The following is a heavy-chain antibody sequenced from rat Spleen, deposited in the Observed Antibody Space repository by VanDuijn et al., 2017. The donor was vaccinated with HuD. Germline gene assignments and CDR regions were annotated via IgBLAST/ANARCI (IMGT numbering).Heavy chain of an antibody. CDR1: GFTFNNYW. D-gene: IGHD1-6*01. CDR3: TREDWVLDA. V-gene: IGHV5-31*01. CDR2: ITHRGGNT. J-gene: IGHJ4*01. Sequence: EVKLVESGGGLVQPGRSLKLSCAASGFTFNNYWMTWIRQAPGKGLEWVATITHRGGNTYYPDSVKGRFTISRDNAKSTLYLQMNSLRSEDTATYYCTREDWVLDAWGQGVSVTVSS.